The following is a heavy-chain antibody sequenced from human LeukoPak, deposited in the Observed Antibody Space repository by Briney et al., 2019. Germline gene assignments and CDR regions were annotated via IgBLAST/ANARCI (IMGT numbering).Heavy chain of an antibody. CDR2: IYTSGST. Sequence: PSETLSLTCTVSGGSISSYYWSWIRQPAGKGLEWIGRIYTSGSTNYNPSLKSRVTMSVDTSKNQFSLKLSSVTAADTAVYYCARELLWFGESHEYYYYYVDVWGKGTTVTISS. CDR1: GGSISSYY. CDR3: ARELLWFGESHEYYYYYVDV. J-gene: IGHJ6*03. D-gene: IGHD3-10*01. V-gene: IGHV4-4*07.